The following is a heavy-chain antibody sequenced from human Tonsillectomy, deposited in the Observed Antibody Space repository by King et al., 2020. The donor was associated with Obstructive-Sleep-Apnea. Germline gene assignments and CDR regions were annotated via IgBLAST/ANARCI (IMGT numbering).Heavy chain of an antibody. Sequence: VQLVESGAEVKKPGASVKLSCEASGYTFRDYYVHWVRQAPGQGLEWMGRINPDSGDTKYEQNFQCRVTMARETSISTAYMELSSLTSYDTALYYCARENKGEGSTPDSWGQGTLVTVSS. D-gene: IGHD3-16*01. CDR2: INPDSGDT. CDR3: ARENKGEGSTPDS. V-gene: IGHV1-2*02. J-gene: IGHJ4*02. CDR1: GYTFRDYY.